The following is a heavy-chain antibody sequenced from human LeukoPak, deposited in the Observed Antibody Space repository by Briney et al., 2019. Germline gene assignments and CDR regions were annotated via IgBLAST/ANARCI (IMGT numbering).Heavy chain of an antibody. Sequence: EASVTVSCKASGGTFSSYAISWVRQAPGQGLEWMGGITPIFGTANYAQKFQGRVTITADESTSTAYMELSSLRSEDTAVYYCARVSRYSSGWSGGYYGMDVWGQGTTVTVSS. J-gene: IGHJ6*02. CDR1: GGTFSSYA. D-gene: IGHD6-19*01. CDR2: ITPIFGTA. V-gene: IGHV1-69*13. CDR3: ARVSRYSSGWSGGYYGMDV.